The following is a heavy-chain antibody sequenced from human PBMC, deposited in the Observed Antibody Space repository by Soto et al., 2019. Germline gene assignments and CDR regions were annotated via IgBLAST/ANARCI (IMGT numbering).Heavy chain of an antibody. Sequence: EVQLVESGGGLVQPGGSLRLSCAASGFTFNTYWMHWVRQAPGKGLVWVSRINTDSSTTKYADSVEGRFTISRDNAKNTLYLQMNSLRAEDTAVYYCARVGVGAYHFDYWGQGTLVIVSS. V-gene: IGHV3-74*01. CDR1: GFTFNTYW. CDR3: ARVGVGAYHFDY. CDR2: INTDSSTT. J-gene: IGHJ4*02. D-gene: IGHD1-26*01.